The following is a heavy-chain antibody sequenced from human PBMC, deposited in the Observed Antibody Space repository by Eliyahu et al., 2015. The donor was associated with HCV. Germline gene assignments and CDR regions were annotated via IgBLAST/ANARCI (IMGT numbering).Heavy chain of an antibody. Sequence: QVQLQESGPGLVKPSETLSLXCIVSGDSISDYYWNWIRQPPGKGLEWIGYIHYSGSTTYXPSLKSRVTISVDTSKNLFSLMLSSVTAADTAVYYCARGRGSLYWGQGTLVTVSS. D-gene: IGHD1-26*01. V-gene: IGHV4-59*01. CDR2: IHYSGST. CDR1: GDSISDYY. CDR3: ARGRGSLY. J-gene: IGHJ4*02.